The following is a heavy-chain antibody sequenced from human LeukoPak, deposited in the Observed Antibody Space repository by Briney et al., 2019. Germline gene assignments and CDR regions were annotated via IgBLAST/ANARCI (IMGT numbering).Heavy chain of an antibody. CDR1: GFTFSSYA. V-gene: IGHV3-64*01. Sequence: GGSLRLSCAASGFTFSSYAMHWVRQAPGKGLEYVSAIISNGGSTYYANFVKGRFTISRDNSKSTLYLQMGRRRAEDMAVYYCARVSVVAATLDYWGQGTLVTVSS. D-gene: IGHD2-15*01. J-gene: IGHJ4*02. CDR3: ARVSVVAATLDY. CDR2: IISNGGST.